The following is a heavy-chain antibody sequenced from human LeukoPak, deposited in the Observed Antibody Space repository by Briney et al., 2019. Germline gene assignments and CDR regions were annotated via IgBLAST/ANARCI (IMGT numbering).Heavy chain of an antibody. V-gene: IGHV1-18*01. CDR1: GYTFTSYG. J-gene: IGHJ4*02. Sequence: ASVKVSCKASGYTFTSYGISWVRQAPGEGLEWMGWISAYNGNTNYAQKLQGRVTMTTDTSTRTAYMELRRLRSDDTDVYYCARDVRTTVTTPGYWGQGTLVTVSS. CDR2: ISAYNGNT. D-gene: IGHD4-17*01. CDR3: ARDVRTTVTTPGY.